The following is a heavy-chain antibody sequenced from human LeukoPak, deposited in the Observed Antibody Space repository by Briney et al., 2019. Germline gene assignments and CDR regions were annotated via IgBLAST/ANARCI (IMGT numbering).Heavy chain of an antibody. CDR1: GVSITSSSYN. D-gene: IGHD1-26*01. CDR3: ARGAGYSREVNYYYYMDV. Sequence: NPSETLSLTCTVSGVSITSSSYNWGWIRQPPGKGLEWIGSIYYSGNTYYNPSLKSRVTISVDTSKNQFSLKLNSVTAADTAVYYCARGAGYSREVNYYYYMDVWGKGTTVTVSS. V-gene: IGHV4-39*01. CDR2: IYYSGNT. J-gene: IGHJ6*03.